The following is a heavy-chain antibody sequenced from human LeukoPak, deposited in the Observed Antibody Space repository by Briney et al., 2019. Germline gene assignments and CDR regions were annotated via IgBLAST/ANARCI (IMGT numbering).Heavy chain of an antibody. J-gene: IGHJ3*01. D-gene: IGHD3-3*01. CDR3: ATILLSKKRYYDFWTSAFDF. CDR1: EYTLTGLS. V-gene: IGHV1-24*01. CDR2: FDPEDVDT. Sequence: GASVKVSCKVSEYTLTGLSVHWVRLAPGKGLEWMGGFDPEDVDTIYAQKFEGRVTMTEDTSTDTAYLELSSLRSEDMAVYYCATILLSKKRYYDFWTSAFDFWGQGTLVTVSS.